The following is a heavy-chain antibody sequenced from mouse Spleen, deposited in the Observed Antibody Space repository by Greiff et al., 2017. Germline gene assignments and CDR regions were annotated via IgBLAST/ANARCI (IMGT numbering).Heavy chain of an antibody. CDR3: AREGYAPYYYAMDY. J-gene: IGHJ4*01. D-gene: IGHD2-10*02. Sequence: VQLQQSGAELVKPGASVKLSCKASGYTFTEYIIHWVKQRSGQGLEWIGWFYPGSGSIKYNEKFKDKATLTVDKSSSTAYMQLSSPTSEDSAVYYCAREGYAPYYYAMDYWGQGTSVTVSS. CDR2: FYPGSGSI. CDR1: GYTFTEYI. V-gene: IGHV1-62-2*01.